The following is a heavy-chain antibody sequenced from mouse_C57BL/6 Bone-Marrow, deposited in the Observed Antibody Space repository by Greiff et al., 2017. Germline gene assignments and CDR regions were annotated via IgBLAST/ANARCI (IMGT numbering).Heavy chain of an antibody. CDR3: AREGDGYLYYFDY. CDR2: IYPRAGST. CDR1: GYTFTDHT. V-gene: IGHV1-78*01. Sequence: QVQLQQSDAELVKPGASVKISCKVSGYTFTDHTLHSMKQRPEQGMAWIGYIYPRAGSTKYNEKFKGKATLTADKSSSTAYMQLNCLTSEDSAVYFCAREGDGYLYYFDYWGQGTTLTVAS. D-gene: IGHD2-3*01. J-gene: IGHJ2*01.